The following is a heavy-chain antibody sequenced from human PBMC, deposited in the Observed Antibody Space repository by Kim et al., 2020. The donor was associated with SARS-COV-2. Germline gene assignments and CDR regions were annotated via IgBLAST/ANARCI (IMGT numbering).Heavy chain of an antibody. Sequence: SVKVSCKASGGTFSSYAISWVRQAPGQGLEWMGGIIPIFGTANYAQKFQGRVTITADESTSTAYMELSSLRSEDTAVYYCARDHWVAARPSYYYYGMDVWGQENTVTVSS. CDR1: GGTFSSYA. V-gene: IGHV1-69*13. D-gene: IGHD6-6*01. J-gene: IGHJ6*02. CDR3: ARDHWVAARPSYYYYGMDV. CDR2: IIPIFGTA.